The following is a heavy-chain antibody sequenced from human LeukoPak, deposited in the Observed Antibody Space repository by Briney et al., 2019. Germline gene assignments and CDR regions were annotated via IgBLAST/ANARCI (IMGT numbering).Heavy chain of an antibody. CDR1: GYRFTSYW. CDR2: IYPGDSDT. Sequence: GESLQISCKGSGYRFTSYWIAWVRQMPGKGLEWMGIIYPGDSDTRYSPSFQGQVTISADKSISTAYLQWSSLKASDTAMYYCARNNYDILTGYYWGDYWGQGTLVTVSS. V-gene: IGHV5-51*01. CDR3: ARNNYDILTGYYWGDY. J-gene: IGHJ4*02. D-gene: IGHD3-9*01.